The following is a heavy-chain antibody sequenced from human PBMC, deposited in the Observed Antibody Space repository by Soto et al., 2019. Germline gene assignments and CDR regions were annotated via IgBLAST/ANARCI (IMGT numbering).Heavy chain of an antibody. V-gene: IGHV4-4*07. Sequence: SETLSLTCTVSGGSISSYYWSWIRQPAGKGLEWIGRIYTSGSTNYNPSLKSRVTMSVDTSKNQFSLKLSSVTAADTAVYYCARQGFFTIFGVVIPYGMDVRRQGTTVTVSS. CDR3: ARQGFFTIFGVVIPYGMDV. CDR2: IYTSGST. J-gene: IGHJ6*02. CDR1: GGSISSYY. D-gene: IGHD3-3*01.